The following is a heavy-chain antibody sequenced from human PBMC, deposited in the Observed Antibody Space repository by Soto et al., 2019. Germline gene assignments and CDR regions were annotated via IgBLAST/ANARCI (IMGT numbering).Heavy chain of an antibody. CDR3: ARAAGSWSYFYWFDP. CDR2: INPNSGGT. D-gene: IGHD3-10*01. J-gene: IGHJ5*02. CDR1: GYTFTGYY. Sequence: QVQLVQSGAEVKKPGASVKVSCKASGYTFTGYYMHWVRQAPGQGLEWMGCINPNSGGTNYAQKFQGRVTMTRDTSISTAYMELSMLRSYDTAVYYCARAAGSWSYFYWFDPWGQGTLVTVSS. V-gene: IGHV1-2*02.